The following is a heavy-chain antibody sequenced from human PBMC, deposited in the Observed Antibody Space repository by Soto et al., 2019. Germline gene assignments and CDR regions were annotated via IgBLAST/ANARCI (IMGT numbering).Heavy chain of an antibody. CDR2: IYYSGNT. CDR1: GGSVSSHD. D-gene: IGHD5-12*01. J-gene: IGHJ6*01. Sequence: SETLSLTCSVSGGSVSSHDWSWIRQPPGKGLEWIGYIYYSGNTNYNPSLKSRLTISVDTSKNQFSLKLSSVTPADTAVYYCARDSGYGYYFYGMDVWGQGTTLTVSS. V-gene: IGHV4-59*02. CDR3: ARDSGYGYYFYGMDV.